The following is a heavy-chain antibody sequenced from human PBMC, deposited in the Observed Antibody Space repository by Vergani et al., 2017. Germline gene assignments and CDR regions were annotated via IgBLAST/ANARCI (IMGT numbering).Heavy chain of an antibody. V-gene: IGHV3-33*01. CDR3: ARDIWGSSWYGGSAFDI. CDR1: GFTFSSYG. J-gene: IGHJ3*02. CDR2: IWYDGSNK. D-gene: IGHD6-13*01. Sequence: QVQLVESGGGVVQPGRSLRLSCAASGFTFSSYGMHWVRQAPGKGLEWVAVIWYDGSNKYYADSVKGRFTISRDNSKNTLYLQMNSLRAEDTAVYYCARDIWGSSWYGGSAFDIWGQGTMVTVSS.